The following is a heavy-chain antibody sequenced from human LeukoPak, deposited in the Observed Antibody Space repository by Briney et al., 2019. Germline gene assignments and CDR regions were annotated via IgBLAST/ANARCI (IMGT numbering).Heavy chain of an antibody. CDR3: ASPRGRAFDL. J-gene: IGHJ3*01. CDR1: GFTFSSYE. Sequence: GGSLRLSCAASGFTFSSYEMNWVRQAPGKGLEWVSHISNSAIYYADSVKGRFTISRDNAKNSLYLQMNSLRAEDTAAYYCASPRGRAFDLWGQGTMVTVSS. V-gene: IGHV3-48*03. CDR2: ISNSAI. D-gene: IGHD3-16*01.